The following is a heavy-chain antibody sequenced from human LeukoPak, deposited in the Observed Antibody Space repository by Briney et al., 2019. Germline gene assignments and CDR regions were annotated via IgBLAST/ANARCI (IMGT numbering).Heavy chain of an antibody. V-gene: IGHV3-23*01. J-gene: IGHJ4*02. CDR1: GFSFNKYV. D-gene: IGHD3-9*01. CDR3: VKDATYGILTGRNSVYFDY. CDR2: ISGTGGST. Sequence: ESGGSLRLSCAASGFSFNKYVMSWVRQAPGKGLEWVSAISGTGGSTYYADSVKGRFTSSRDNSKNMLFLRMNSLRAEDTAVYHCVKDATYGILTGRNSVYFDYWGQGTLVTVSS.